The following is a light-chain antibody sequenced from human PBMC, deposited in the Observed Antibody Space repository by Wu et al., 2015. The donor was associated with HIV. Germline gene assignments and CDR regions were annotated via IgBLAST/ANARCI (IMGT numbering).Light chain of an antibody. CDR1: QSVGTS. CDR3: QQRSNWPPT. J-gene: IGKJ1*01. CDR2: DAS. V-gene: IGKV3-11*01. Sequence: EIVLTQSPATLSLSPGQRATLSCRVSQSVGTSLAWYQQKPGQAPRLLIYDASNRATGIPARFSGSGSGTDFTLTISSLEPEDFAVYYCQQRSNWPPTFGQGTKVEIK.